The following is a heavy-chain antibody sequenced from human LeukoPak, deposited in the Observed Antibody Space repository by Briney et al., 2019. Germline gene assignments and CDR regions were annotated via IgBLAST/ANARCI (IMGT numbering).Heavy chain of an antibody. D-gene: IGHD3-22*01. CDR3: ARDYYDSSGYSQYFDY. J-gene: IGHJ4*02. V-gene: IGHV4-59*01. CDR2: IYYSGTT. CDR1: GGSISSYY. Sequence: SETLSLTCTASGGSISSYYRSWIRQPPGKGLEWIGYIYYSGTTISSHSLKSRVTISVDTSKNQFYLKLSSVTAADTAVYYCARDYYDSSGYSQYFDYWGQGTLVTVSS.